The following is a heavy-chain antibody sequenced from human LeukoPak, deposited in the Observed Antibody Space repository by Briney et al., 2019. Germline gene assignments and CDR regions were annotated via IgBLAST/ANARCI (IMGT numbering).Heavy chain of an antibody. CDR2: ISWNSDTI. V-gene: IGHV3-9*01. Sequence: SLSFSCSASGSNFDGHDLHWVRQAPGQGLVWFSGISWNSDTIAYADSVKGRFTISRDSAKKTLYLQMNSLRPEDTALYYCAKDGRGSGWYSGNWFDPWGQGTLVTASS. D-gene: IGHD6-19*01. CDR3: AKDGRGSGWYSGNWFDP. CDR1: GSNFDGHD. J-gene: IGHJ5*02.